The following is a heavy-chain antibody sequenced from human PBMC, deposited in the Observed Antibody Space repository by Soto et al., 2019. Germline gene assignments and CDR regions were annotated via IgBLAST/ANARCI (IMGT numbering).Heavy chain of an antibody. CDR3: ARDRPYSSSWYPEY. D-gene: IGHD6-13*01. V-gene: IGHV3-30-3*01. CDR2: ISYDGTTK. CDR1: GFTFSTHA. J-gene: IGHJ4*02. Sequence: QVHLVESGGGVVRPGGSLRLSCAASGFTFSTHAMHWVHQAPGKGLEWVALISYDGTTKYYADSVKGRFTISRDNSKNTLYLQMNSLRGEDMAIYYCARDRPYSSSWYPEYWGQGTLVTVSS.